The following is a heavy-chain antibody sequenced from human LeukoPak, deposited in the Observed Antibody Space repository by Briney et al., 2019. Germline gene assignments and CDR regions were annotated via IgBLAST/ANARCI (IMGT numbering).Heavy chain of an antibody. CDR3: ARIAGPPGYGMDV. CDR2: IKEEGSEK. J-gene: IGHJ6*02. Sequence: PGGSLRLSCAASGFTISDCWMSWVLQARGKGLEKVANIKEEGSEKYYVDSVKGRFTISRDNAKNSLYLQMNSLRVEDTAVYYCARIAGPPGYGMDVWGQGTTVTVSS. CDR1: GFTISDCW. D-gene: IGHD3-10*01. V-gene: IGHV3-7*01.